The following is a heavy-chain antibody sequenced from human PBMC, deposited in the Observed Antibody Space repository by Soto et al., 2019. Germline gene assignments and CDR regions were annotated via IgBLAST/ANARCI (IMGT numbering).Heavy chain of an antibody. V-gene: IGHV3-23*01. CDR3: AREISVAGGHFDY. D-gene: IGHD6-19*01. Sequence: GGSLRLSCAASGFTFSSYAMSWVRQAPGKGLEWVSGISGRGGGTYYADSVRGRFTISRDNAKNSLYLQMNSLRDEDTAVYYCAREISVAGGHFDYWGQGTLVTVSS. J-gene: IGHJ4*02. CDR2: ISGRGGGT. CDR1: GFTFSSYA.